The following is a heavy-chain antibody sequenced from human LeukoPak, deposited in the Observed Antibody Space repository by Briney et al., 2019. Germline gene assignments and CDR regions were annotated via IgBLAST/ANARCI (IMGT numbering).Heavy chain of an antibody. CDR1: GGSISSYY. D-gene: IGHD3-22*01. V-gene: IGHV4-59*01. CDR2: IYYSGST. J-gene: IGHJ4*02. Sequence: SETLSLTCTVSGGSISSYYWSWIRQPPGKGLEWIGYIYYSGSTNYNPSLKSRVTISVDTSKNQFSLKLSSVTAADTAVYYCARDHYDSSGYYYVDSWGQGTLVTVSS. CDR3: ARDHYDSSGYYYVDS.